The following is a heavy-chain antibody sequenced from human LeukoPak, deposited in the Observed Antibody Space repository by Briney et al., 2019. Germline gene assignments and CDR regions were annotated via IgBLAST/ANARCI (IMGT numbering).Heavy chain of an antibody. CDR1: GGSVSTNSAA. V-gene: IGHV6-1*01. CDR2: TSYRAKWYN. Sequence: SQTLSLTCVISGGSVSTNSAAWNWIRQSPSRGLEWLGRTSYRAKWYNDYAVSVKSRITVNPDPSRNQFSLQLTSVTPEDTAVYYCAREARNAFDMWGQGTMVTVSS. J-gene: IGHJ3*02. CDR3: AREARNAFDM.